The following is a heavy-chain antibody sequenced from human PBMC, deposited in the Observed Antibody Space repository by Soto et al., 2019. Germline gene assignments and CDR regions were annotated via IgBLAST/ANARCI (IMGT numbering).Heavy chain of an antibody. CDR1: GFTFSSYA. CDR2: ISYDGSNK. J-gene: IGHJ6*02. V-gene: IGHV3-30-3*01. CDR3: AREKGVVPAAYGMDV. Sequence: GGSLRLSWSASGFTFSSYAMHWVRQAPGKGLEWVAVISYDGSNKYYADSVKGRFTISRDNSKNTLYLQMNSLRAEDTAVYYCAREKGVVPAAYGMDVWGQGTTVTVSS. D-gene: IGHD2-2*01.